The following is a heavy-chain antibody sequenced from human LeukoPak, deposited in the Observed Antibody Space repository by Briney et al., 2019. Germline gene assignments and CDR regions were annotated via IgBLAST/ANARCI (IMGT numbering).Heavy chain of an antibody. J-gene: IGHJ6*02. CDR3: ARDGLRYFALRASSSYGMDV. Sequence: ASVKVSCKASGYTFTSYGISWVRQAPGQGLEWMGWISAYNGNTNYAQKLQGRVTMTTDTSTSTAYMELRSLRSDDTAVYYCARDGLRYFALRASSSYGMDVWGQGPRSPSP. CDR1: GYTFTSYG. D-gene: IGHD3-9*01. V-gene: IGHV1-18*01. CDR2: ISAYNGNT.